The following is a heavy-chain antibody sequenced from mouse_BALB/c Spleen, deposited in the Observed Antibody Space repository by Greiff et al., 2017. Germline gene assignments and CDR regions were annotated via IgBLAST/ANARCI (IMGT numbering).Heavy chain of an antibody. J-gene: IGHJ1*01. D-gene: IGHD2-3*01. CDR3: ARWFHYDGYWYFDV. CDR2: IWAGGST. V-gene: IGHV2-9*02. Sequence: VKLQQSGPGLVAPSQSLSITCTVSGFSLTSYGVHWVRQPPGKGLEWLGVIWAGGSTNYNSALMSRLSISKDNSKSQVFLKMNSLQTDDTAMYYCARWFHYDGYWYFDVWGAGTTVTVSS. CDR1: GFSLTSYG.